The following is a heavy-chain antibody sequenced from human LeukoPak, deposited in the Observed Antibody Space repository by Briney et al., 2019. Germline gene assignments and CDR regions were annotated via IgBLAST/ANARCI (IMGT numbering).Heavy chain of an antibody. Sequence: SETLSLTCTVSGGSISSYYWSWIRQPPGKGLEWIGYIYYSGSTNYSPSLKSRVTISVDTSKNQFSLKLSSVTAADTAVYYCARHLGGSRSGFDYWGQGTLVTVSS. D-gene: IGHD6-19*01. V-gene: IGHV4-59*08. CDR2: IYYSGST. CDR3: ARHLGGSRSGFDY. CDR1: GGSISSYY. J-gene: IGHJ4*02.